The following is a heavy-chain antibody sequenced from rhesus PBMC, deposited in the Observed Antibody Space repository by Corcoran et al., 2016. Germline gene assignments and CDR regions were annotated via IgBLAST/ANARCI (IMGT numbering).Heavy chain of an antibody. CDR1: GGSISDNHY. CDR3: AREGTVSYFDH. D-gene: IGHD5-24*01. J-gene: IGHJ4*01. V-gene: IGHV4S9*01. CDR2: IYGSSGST. Sequence: QVQLQESGPGLVKPSETLSLTCAVSGGSISDNHYWNWIRQPPGKGLEWIGNIYGSSGSTYYNPSLKSRVTISKDTSKNQFSLKLSSVTAADTAVYFCAREGTVSYFDHWGQGVLVTVSS.